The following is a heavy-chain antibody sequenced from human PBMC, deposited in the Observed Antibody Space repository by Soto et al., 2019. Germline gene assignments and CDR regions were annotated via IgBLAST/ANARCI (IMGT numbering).Heavy chain of an antibody. CDR1: GFSLSTSGVG. V-gene: IGHV2-5*02. CDR2: IYWDDDK. J-gene: IGHJ4*02. CDR3: AHSLIPNWGSRGAFDY. D-gene: IGHD7-27*01. Sequence: QITLKESGPTLVKPTQTLTLTCTFSGFSLSTSGVGVGWIRQPPGKALEWLALIYWDDDKRYSPSLKSRLTNPKDTSKNQVVLTMTNMDPVDTATYYCAHSLIPNWGSRGAFDYWGQGTLVTVSS.